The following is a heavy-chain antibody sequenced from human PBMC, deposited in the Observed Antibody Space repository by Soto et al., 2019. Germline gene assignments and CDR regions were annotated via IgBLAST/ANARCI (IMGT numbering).Heavy chain of an antibody. D-gene: IGHD6-19*01. J-gene: IGHJ4*02. CDR1: GFTFSSYW. Sequence: EVQLVESGGGLVQPGGSLRLSCAASGFTFSSYWMHWVRQAPGKGLVWVSRIDSDGSSTSYADSVKGRFTISRDNAKNTLYLQMNSLRAEDTAVYYCAVAVAGPTAIGYWGQGTLVTVSS. V-gene: IGHV3-74*01. CDR2: IDSDGSST. CDR3: AVAVAGPTAIGY.